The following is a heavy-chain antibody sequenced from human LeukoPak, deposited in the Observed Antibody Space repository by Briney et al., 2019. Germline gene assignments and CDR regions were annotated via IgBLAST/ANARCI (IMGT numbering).Heavy chain of an antibody. Sequence: GGSLRLSCAASGFTFSSYAMSWVRQAPGKGLEWVSTFSGSGGNTYYADSVKGRFTISRDNSKNTLYLQMNSLRAEDTAVYYCAKSRGWLQIWDYWGQGTLVTVSS. D-gene: IGHD5-24*01. CDR1: GFTFSSYA. V-gene: IGHV3-23*01. CDR3: AKSRGWLQIWDY. J-gene: IGHJ4*02. CDR2: FSGSGGNT.